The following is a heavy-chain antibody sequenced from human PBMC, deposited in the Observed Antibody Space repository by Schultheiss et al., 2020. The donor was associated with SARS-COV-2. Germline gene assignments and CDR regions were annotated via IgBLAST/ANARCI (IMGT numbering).Heavy chain of an antibody. D-gene: IGHD6-19*01. CDR2: ISGSGGST. CDR3: ARALWYSSGWYVGAFDY. CDR1: GFTFSSYA. V-gene: IGHV3-23*01. Sequence: GGSLRLSCAASGFTFSSYAMSWVRQAPGKGLEWVSAISGSGGSTYYADSVKGRFTISRDNSKNTLYLQMNSLRAEDTAVYYCARALWYSSGWYVGAFDYWGQGTLVTVSS. J-gene: IGHJ4*02.